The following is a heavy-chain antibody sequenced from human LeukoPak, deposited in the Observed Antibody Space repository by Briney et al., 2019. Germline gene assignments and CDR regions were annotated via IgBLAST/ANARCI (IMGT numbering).Heavy chain of an antibody. Sequence: PGGSLRLSCAASGFSFSSYAMSWVRQAPGKGLEWVSAISGSGGSTYYADSVNGRFTISRDNSKNTLYLQMNRLRAEDTAVYYCAKVGGSGWYFDYWGQGTLVTVSS. V-gene: IGHV3-23*01. D-gene: IGHD6-19*01. CDR2: ISGSGGST. CDR1: GFSFSSYA. J-gene: IGHJ4*02. CDR3: AKVGGSGWYFDY.